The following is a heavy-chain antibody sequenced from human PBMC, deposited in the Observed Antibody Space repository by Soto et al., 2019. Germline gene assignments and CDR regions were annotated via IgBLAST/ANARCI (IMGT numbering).Heavy chain of an antibody. V-gene: IGHV4-39*05. Sequence: QLQLQESGPGLVKPSETPSLTCTVSGGSISSSSYYWGWIRQPPGKVLEWIGSIYYSGRTYYNPSLKSRVTISVDTSKNQFSLKLSSVTAADTAVYYCVGYYPKLNWCDPWGQGTLVTVSS. CDR2: IYYSGRT. D-gene: IGHD2-21*01. CDR3: VGYYPKLNWCDP. J-gene: IGHJ5*02. CDR1: GGSISSSSYY.